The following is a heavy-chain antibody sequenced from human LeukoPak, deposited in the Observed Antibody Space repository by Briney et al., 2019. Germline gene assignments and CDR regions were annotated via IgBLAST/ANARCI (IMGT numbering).Heavy chain of an antibody. D-gene: IGHD2-21*01. Sequence: SETLSLTCTVSGGXISSYYCSWIRQPPGKGLEWIGYIYYSGSTNYNPSLKSRVTISVDTSKNQFSLKLSSVTAADTAVYYCAIVKAQEAAYKSPFPFFDYWGQGTLVTVSS. CDR3: AIVKAQEAAYKSPFPFFDY. CDR1: GGXISSYY. V-gene: IGHV4-59*01. J-gene: IGHJ4*02. CDR2: IYYSGST.